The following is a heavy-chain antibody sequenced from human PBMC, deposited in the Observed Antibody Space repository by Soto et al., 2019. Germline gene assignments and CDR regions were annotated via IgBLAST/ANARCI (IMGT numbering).Heavy chain of an antibody. CDR3: ARPMVGNFYSGMDV. D-gene: IGHD2-15*01. Sequence: QVQLVQSGAEVKKPGSSVNFSCKASGGTFSSYGISWVRQAPGQGLEWMGGITPIFGPATYAQKFQRRVTITADESTSTAYMELSSLRSEDTAVYNCARPMVGNFYSGMDVWCQGTTITVSS. J-gene: IGHJ6*02. V-gene: IGHV1-69*12. CDR1: GGTFSSYG. CDR2: ITPIFGPA.